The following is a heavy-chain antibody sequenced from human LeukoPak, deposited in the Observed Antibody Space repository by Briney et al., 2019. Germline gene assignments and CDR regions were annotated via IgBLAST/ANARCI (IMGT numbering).Heavy chain of an antibody. CDR1: GFTFSSYA. D-gene: IGHD6-13*01. CDR3: AKAGDSSGWYWSWFDP. J-gene: IGHJ5*02. V-gene: IGHV3-23*01. Sequence: GGSLRLSCAASGFTFSSYAMSWVSHAPGKGLEWVSAIRGSGGSTYYADSVKGRFTISRDNSKNTLYLQMNSLRVEDTAVYYCAKAGDSSGWYWSWFDPWGQGTLVTVSS. CDR2: IRGSGGST.